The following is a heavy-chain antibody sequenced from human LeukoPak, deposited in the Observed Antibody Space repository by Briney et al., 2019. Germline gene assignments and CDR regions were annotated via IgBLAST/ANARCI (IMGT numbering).Heavy chain of an antibody. D-gene: IGHD5-18*01. CDR1: GFSVSHNY. CDR2: INYSGST. CDR3: ARDSGYNYGPFDY. J-gene: IGHJ4*02. V-gene: IGHV4-30-4*08. Sequence: LRLSCLVSGFSVSHNYVTWIRQPPGKGLEWIGSINYSGSTYYIPSLKSRVTISLDTSENQFSLKLSSVTAADTAVYYCARDSGYNYGPFDYWGQGSLVTVSS.